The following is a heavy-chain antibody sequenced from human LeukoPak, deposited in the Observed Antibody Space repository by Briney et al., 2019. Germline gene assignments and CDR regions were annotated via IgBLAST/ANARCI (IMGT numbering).Heavy chain of an antibody. D-gene: IGHD3-10*01. CDR2: INLDGGTT. CDR3: AKDLGHRWFGELLGYFDY. J-gene: IGHJ4*02. CDR1: GSTFSGYW. Sequence: GGSLRLSCAVSGSTFSGYWMAWVRQVPGKEPEWVATINLDGGTTYYVDSVRGRFTIYRDTAKNSLFLQMNSLRAEDTAVYYCAKDLGHRWFGELLGYFDYWGQGTLVTVSS. V-gene: IGHV3-7*03.